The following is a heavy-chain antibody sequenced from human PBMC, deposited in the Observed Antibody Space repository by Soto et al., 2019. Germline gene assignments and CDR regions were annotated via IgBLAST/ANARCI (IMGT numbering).Heavy chain of an antibody. D-gene: IGHD5-18*01. CDR3: ARGSVTTAIPYYYYGMDV. Sequence: GGSLRLSCAASGFTFSSYEMNWVRQAPGKGLEWVSYISSSGSTIYYADSVKGRFTISRDNAKNSLYLQMNSLRAEDTAVYYCARGSVTTAIPYYYYGMDVWGQGTTVTVSS. J-gene: IGHJ6*02. CDR2: ISSSGSTI. CDR1: GFTFSSYE. V-gene: IGHV3-48*03.